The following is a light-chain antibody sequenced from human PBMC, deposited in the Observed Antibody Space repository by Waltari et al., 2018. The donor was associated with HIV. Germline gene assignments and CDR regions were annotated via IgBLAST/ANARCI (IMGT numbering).Light chain of an antibody. J-gene: IGKJ1*01. Sequence: EIVLTQSPATLSLSPGERATLSCRASQSVSSYLSWYQQKPPHAPTLLIYYASTTTTSIPARFIGSRSATAFSLPIISLVPEDFAVYYCQQRSNWLWTFGQGTKVEIK. V-gene: IGKV3-11*01. CDR2: YAS. CDR3: QQRSNWLWT. CDR1: QSVSSY.